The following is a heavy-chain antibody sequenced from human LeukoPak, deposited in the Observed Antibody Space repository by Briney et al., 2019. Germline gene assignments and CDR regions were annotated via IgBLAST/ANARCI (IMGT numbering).Heavy chain of an antibody. J-gene: IGHJ4*02. CDR1: GGPVSSGRYY. CDR3: ARVQKPNYEILTGYYKTSSKTLSYYFDS. V-gene: IGHV4-61*02. CDR2: ISNSGST. Sequence: SETLSLTCTVSGGPVSSGRYYWSWVRQPAGKGLEWIGRISNSGSTNYNPALKSRVTISVDTSKNQFSLKLSSVTAADTAVYYCARVQKPNYEILTGYYKTSSKTLSYYFDSWGQGTLVTVSS. D-gene: IGHD3-9*01.